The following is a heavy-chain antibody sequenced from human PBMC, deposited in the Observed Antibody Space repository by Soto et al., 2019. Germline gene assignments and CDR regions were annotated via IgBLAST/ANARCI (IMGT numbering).Heavy chain of an antibody. CDR2: IYPGDSDT. CDR1: EYSFTSYW. Sequence: GESLKISCKGSEYSFTSYWIVWVRQMPGKGLEWMGIIYPGDSDTRYSPSFQGQVTISADKSISTAYLQWSSLKASDTAMYYCAREYSSSSHSHGMDVWGQGTTVTVSS. D-gene: IGHD6-6*01. V-gene: IGHV5-51*01. CDR3: AREYSSSSHSHGMDV. J-gene: IGHJ6*02.